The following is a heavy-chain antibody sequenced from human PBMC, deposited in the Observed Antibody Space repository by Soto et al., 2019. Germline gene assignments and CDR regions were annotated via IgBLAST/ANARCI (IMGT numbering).Heavy chain of an antibody. V-gene: IGHV1-2*02. CDR2: INPNSGGT. Sequence: ASVKVSCKTSGYNFRGYYIHWVRQAPGQGLEWMGWINPNSGGTNYAQTFQGRVTMTRDTSISTAYMELSRLRFDDTASYYCAVGPQESDGVDVWGQGTTVTVSS. J-gene: IGHJ6*02. CDR1: GYNFRGYY. CDR3: AVGPQESDGVDV.